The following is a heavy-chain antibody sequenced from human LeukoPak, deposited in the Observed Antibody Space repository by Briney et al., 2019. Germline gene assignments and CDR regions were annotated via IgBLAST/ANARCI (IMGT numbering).Heavy chain of an antibody. CDR1: KFTFNNYA. CDR2: ISGSGDNM. CDR3: AKDRFGSLYYFDY. Sequence: GGSLRLSCLASKFTFNNYAMTWVRQAPGKGLEWVSSISGSGDNMDYADSVKGRFTISRDNSENTLYLQMNSLRAEDTAVYYCAKDRFGSLYYFDYWGQGNLVTVSS. D-gene: IGHD3-3*01. J-gene: IGHJ4*02. V-gene: IGHV3-23*01.